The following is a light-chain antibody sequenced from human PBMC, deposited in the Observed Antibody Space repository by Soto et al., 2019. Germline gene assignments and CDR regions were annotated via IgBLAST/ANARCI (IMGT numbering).Light chain of an antibody. Sequence: DIQLTQSPSFLSASVGDRVTITCRASQDTRRYLAWYQQKPGKAPKLLIYAASTLQSGVPSRFSGSGSGTEFTLTIRSLQPEDFATYFCQQANSFPITSGQGTRLEIK. V-gene: IGKV1-9*01. J-gene: IGKJ5*01. CDR1: QDTRRY. CDR3: QQANSFPIT. CDR2: AAS.